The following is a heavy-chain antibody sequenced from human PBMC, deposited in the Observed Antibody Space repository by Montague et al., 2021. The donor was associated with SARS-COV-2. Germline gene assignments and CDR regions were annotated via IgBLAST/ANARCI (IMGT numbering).Heavy chain of an antibody. V-gene: IGHV3-74*01. D-gene: IGHD3-3*01. CDR3: ARAYYTSLYPSDY. J-gene: IGHJ4*02. CDR1: GFTLSSYW. CDR2: IHYDGSST. Sequence: SLRLSCAASGFTLSSYWMYWVRQAPGKGLVWISRIHYDGSSTNYADSVKGRFTISRDTAKNTLYLQMNSLRAEDTAVYYCARAYYTSLYPSDYWGQGTLVTVSS.